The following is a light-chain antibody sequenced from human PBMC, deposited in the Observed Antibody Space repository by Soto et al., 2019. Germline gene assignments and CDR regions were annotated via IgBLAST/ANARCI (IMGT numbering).Light chain of an antibody. CDR3: QQYNNWPQGT. CDR2: GAS. CDR1: QSVSSN. J-gene: IGKJ1*01. Sequence: EIVMTQSPATLSVSPGERATLSCRASQSVSSNLAWYQQKPGQAPRLLIYGASTRATGIPARFSGSGSGTEVTLTISSLQSEDFAVYYCQQYNNWPQGTFGQGTKVEIK. V-gene: IGKV3-15*01.